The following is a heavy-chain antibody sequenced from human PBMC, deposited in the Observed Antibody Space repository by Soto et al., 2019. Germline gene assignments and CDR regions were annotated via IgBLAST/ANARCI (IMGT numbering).Heavy chain of an antibody. CDR2: INSDGSST. CDR1: GFTFSSYW. V-gene: IGHV3-74*01. D-gene: IGHD2-2*01. CDR3: ARDVCSSTSCYYFDY. J-gene: IGHJ4*02. Sequence: EVQLVESGGGLVQPGGSLRLSCAASGFTFSSYWMHWVRQAPGKGLVWVSRINSDGSSTSYADSVKGRFTISRDNAKNTLYLQMNSLRAEDTSVYYCARDVCSSTSCYYFDYWGQGTLVTVSS.